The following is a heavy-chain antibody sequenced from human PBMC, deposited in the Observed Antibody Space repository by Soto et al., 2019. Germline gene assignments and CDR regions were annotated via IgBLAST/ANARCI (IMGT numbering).Heavy chain of an antibody. D-gene: IGHD5-18*01. V-gene: IGHV3-7*05. CDR3: ASLRGVYSDGFHFDY. CDR1: GLTFSTSW. J-gene: IGHJ4*02. CDR2: IKEDGSEK. Sequence: EVQLVESGGGLVQPGGSLRLSCAASGLTFSTSWMSWVRQAPGKGLEWVANIKEDGSEKYYLVSLKGRFTISRDNAKNSLYLQMNSLRGEDTAVYYRASLRGVYSDGFHFDYWGQGTLVTVSS.